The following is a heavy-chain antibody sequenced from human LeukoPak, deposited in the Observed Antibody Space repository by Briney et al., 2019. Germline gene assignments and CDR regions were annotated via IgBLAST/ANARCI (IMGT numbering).Heavy chain of an antibody. CDR3: ARVSRQLRTRYWYFDL. D-gene: IGHD2-2*01. V-gene: IGHV4-34*01. J-gene: IGHJ2*01. CDR2: INHSGST. Sequence: SETPSLTCAVYGGSFSGYYWSWIRQPPAKGLDLIGEINHSGSTNYNPSLKSRVTISVDTSKNQFSLKLSFVTAADTAVYYCARVSRQLRTRYWYFDLWGRGTLVTVSS. CDR1: GGSFSGYY.